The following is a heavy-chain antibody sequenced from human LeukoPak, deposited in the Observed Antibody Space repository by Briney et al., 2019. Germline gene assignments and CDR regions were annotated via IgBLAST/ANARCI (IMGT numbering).Heavy chain of an antibody. D-gene: IGHD2-21*02. CDR3: TSSLAYCGGDCPLDAFDI. CDR1: GFTFSGSA. Sequence: GGSLRLSCAASGFTFSGSAVHWVRQASGKGLEWVGRIRSKANSYATAYAASVKGRFTISRDDSKNTAYLQMNSLKTEDTAVYYCTSSLAYCGGDCPLDAFDIWGQGTMVTVSS. CDR2: IRSKANSYAT. J-gene: IGHJ3*02. V-gene: IGHV3-73*01.